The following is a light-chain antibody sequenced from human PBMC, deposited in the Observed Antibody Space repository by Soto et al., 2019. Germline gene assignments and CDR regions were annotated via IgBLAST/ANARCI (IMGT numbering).Light chain of an antibody. Sequence: QSVLTQPPSASGTPGQRVTISCSGSSSNIGSNTVNWYQQLPGTAPKLLIYSNNQRPSGVPDRFSGSKSGTSASLAISGLKAEDEADYYCSSYTTSSNMVFVGGTKGTVL. J-gene: IGLJ2*01. CDR2: SNN. CDR3: SSYTTSSNMV. CDR1: SSNIGSNT. V-gene: IGLV1-44*01.